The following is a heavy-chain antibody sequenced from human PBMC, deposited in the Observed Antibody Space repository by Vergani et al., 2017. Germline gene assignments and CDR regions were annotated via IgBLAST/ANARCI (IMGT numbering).Heavy chain of an antibody. V-gene: IGHV3-23*04. CDR3: AKVGRSEVAGTFGAFDI. CDR1: GFTFSSYA. Sequence: EVQLVESGGDLVQPGRSLRLSCTASGFTFSSYAMSWVRQAPGKGLEWVSTLSASDRRTHYADSVKGRFTISRDNSKNTLFLHMNSLRPEDTAVYYCAKVGRSEVAGTFGAFDIWGQGTMVTVSS. CDR2: LSASDRRT. D-gene: IGHD6-19*01. J-gene: IGHJ3*02.